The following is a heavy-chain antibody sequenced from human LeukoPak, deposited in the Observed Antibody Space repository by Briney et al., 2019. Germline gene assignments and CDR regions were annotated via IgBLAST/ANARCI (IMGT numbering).Heavy chain of an antibody. J-gene: IGHJ5*02. D-gene: IGHD2-15*01. CDR2: INHSGST. CDR3: ARYCSGGSCYSYNWFDP. CDR1: GGSFSGYY. V-gene: IGHV4-34*01. Sequence: SETLSLTCAVYGGSFSGYYWSWIRQPPGKGLEWIGEINHSGSTNYNPSLKSRVTISADTSKNQFSLKLSSVTAADTAVYYCARYCSGGSCYSYNWFDPWGQGTLVTVSS.